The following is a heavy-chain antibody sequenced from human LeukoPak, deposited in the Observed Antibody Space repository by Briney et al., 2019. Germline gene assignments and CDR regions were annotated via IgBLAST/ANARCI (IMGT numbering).Heavy chain of an antibody. Sequence: GGSLRLSCAASGFTFSSYWMSWVRQAPGKGLEWVANIKQDGSEKYYADSVKGRFTISRDNSKNTLYLQMNSLRAEDTAVYYCAKGEHEQQLTFAEYFQHWGQGTLVTVSS. V-gene: IGHV3-7*01. CDR1: GFTFSSYW. D-gene: IGHD6-13*01. J-gene: IGHJ1*01. CDR2: IKQDGSEK. CDR3: AKGEHEQQLTFAEYFQH.